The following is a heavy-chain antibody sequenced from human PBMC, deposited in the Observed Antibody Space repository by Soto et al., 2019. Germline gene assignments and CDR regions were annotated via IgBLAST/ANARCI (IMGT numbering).Heavy chain of an antibody. CDR2: NHIRGRT. Sequence: SENLSLTCSVSGVAVSSDDYYWNWIRQPPGKGLEWIGYNHIRGRTNYNPSLGSRVAISLDTSKNQFSLTLTSVTAADTAICYCARLLDINSWPLDFWGQGTLVTAPQ. CDR1: GVAVSSDDYY. V-gene: IGHV4-61*08. D-gene: IGHD1-26*01. J-gene: IGHJ4*02. CDR3: ARLLDINSWPLDF.